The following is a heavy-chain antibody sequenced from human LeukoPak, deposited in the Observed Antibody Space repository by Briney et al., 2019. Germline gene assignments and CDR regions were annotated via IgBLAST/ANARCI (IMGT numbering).Heavy chain of an antibody. CDR3: AGGTYYYDSSGPI. Sequence: GGSLRLSCAASGFTFRSYTMNWVRQPPGRGLEWVSNIGTSSTTIYYADSVKGRFTISRDNAKNSLYLQMNSLRAEDTAVYYCAGGTYYYDSSGPIWGQGTMVTVSS. CDR1: GFTFRSYT. CDR2: IGTSSTTI. J-gene: IGHJ3*02. V-gene: IGHV3-48*04. D-gene: IGHD3-22*01.